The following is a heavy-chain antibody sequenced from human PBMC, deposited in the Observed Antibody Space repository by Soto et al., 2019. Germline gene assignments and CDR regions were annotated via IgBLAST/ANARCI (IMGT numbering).Heavy chain of an antibody. CDR1: GYTFTGYY. CDR3: ARGDYYDSSGYLLLNYYYGMDV. J-gene: IGHJ6*02. V-gene: IGHV1-2*04. CDR2: INPNSGGT. D-gene: IGHD3-22*01. Sequence: QVQLVQSGAEVKKPGASVKVSCKASGYTFTGYYMHWVRQAPGQGLEWMGWINPNSGGTNYAQKFQGWVTMTRDTSISTAYMELSRLRSDDTAVYYCARGDYYDSSGYLLLNYYYGMDVWGQGTTVTVSS.